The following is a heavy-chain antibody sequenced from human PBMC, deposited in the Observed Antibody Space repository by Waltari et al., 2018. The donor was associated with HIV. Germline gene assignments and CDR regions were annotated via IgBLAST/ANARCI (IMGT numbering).Heavy chain of an antibody. J-gene: IGHJ4*02. CDR3: ARALGLVNSWGSYVDH. Sequence: QVYLHQWGAGLLKPSETLSLTYAVYNDDDETFSDYCWSFREYYWTWRRQPPVKGLEWLGGTFHHGSSHDNPSLGSLVLISALTSKKQFALRLKLLIDAYTAFDFCARALGLVNSWGSYVDHWGQGRLFTVSS. CDR1: NDDDETFSDYCWSFREYY. CDR2: TFHHGSS. D-gene: IGHD3-16*01. V-gene: IGHV4-34*12.